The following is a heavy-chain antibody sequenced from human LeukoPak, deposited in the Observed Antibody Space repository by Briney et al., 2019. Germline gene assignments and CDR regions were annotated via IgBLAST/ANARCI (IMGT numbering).Heavy chain of an antibody. CDR3: ARVDILTGYSSDY. CDR1: GGSFSGYY. J-gene: IGHJ4*02. CDR2: INHSGST. Sequence: PSETLSLTCAAYGGSFSGYYWSWIRQPPGKGLEWIGEINHSGSTNYNPSLKSRVTISVDTSKNQFSLKLSSVTAADTAVYYCARVDILTGYSSDYWGQGTLVTVSS. V-gene: IGHV4-34*01. D-gene: IGHD3-9*01.